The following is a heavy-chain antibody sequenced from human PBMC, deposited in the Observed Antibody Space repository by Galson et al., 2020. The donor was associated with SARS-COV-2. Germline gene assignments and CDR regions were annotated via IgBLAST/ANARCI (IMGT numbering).Heavy chain of an antibody. J-gene: IGHJ4*02. CDR1: GFTFSTYA. CDR3: AKDSGYGDYKGIDS. V-gene: IGHV3-23*01. CDR2: ISSSGGST. Sequence: SCAPSGFTFSTYAMSWVRQAPGTGLECLSHISSSGGSTYYAVSVKGRFTISRDNSKNTLHLHMNSLRAEDTAIYYCAKDSGYGDYKGIDSWGQGNRGSVSS. D-gene: IGHD4-17*01.